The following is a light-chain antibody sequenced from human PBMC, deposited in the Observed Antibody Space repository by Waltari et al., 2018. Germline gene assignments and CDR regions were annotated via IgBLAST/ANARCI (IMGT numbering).Light chain of an antibody. Sequence: QSALTQPASVSGSPGQSITIPCTGTRSAFWNFNLFSWYQQHPGKVPKLIIYEVSKRPSGVSNHFSGSKSGNTASLTISGLRAEDEAGYYCCSYAGSRTYVFGTGTKVTVL. V-gene: IGLV2-23*02. CDR1: RSAFWNFNL. CDR2: EVS. J-gene: IGLJ1*01. CDR3: CSYAGSRTYV.